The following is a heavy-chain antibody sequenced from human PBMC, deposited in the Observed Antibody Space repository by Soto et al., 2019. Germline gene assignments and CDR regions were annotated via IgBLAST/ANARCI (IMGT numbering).Heavy chain of an antibody. CDR1: GFTFSSYA. V-gene: IGHV3-23*01. CDR3: ASGGIYSSGWYFDC. Sequence: PGGSLRLSCAASGFTFSSYAMSWVRQAPGKGLEWVSAISGSGGSTYYADSVKGRFTISRDNSKNTLFLQMNSVRAEDTAVYYCASGGIYSSGWYFDCWGEGTLVTVSS. CDR2: ISGSGGST. J-gene: IGHJ4*02. D-gene: IGHD6-19*01.